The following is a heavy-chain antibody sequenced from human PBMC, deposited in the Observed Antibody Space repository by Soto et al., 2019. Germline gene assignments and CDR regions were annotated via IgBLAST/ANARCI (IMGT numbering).Heavy chain of an antibody. CDR3: AGDPDSHYNDSHASSYP. V-gene: IGHV1-69*04. CDR1: GGTFSTYT. Sequence: GASVKVSCKASGGTFSTYTITLVRPAPVQGLEWIGRIIPIIGIINYAQKFQVRVTITADKFTGTAYMELTRLRSDDTAVYYCAGDPDSHYNDSHASSYPWGQGTLVTVAS. D-gene: IGHD3-22*01. CDR2: IIPIIGII. J-gene: IGHJ5*02.